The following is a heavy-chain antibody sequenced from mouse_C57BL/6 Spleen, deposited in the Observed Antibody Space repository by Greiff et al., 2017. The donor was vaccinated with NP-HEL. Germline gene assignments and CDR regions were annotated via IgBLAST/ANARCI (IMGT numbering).Heavy chain of an antibody. V-gene: IGHV10-1*01. D-gene: IGHD1-1*01. CDR1: GFSFNTYA. J-gene: IGHJ4*01. Sequence: EVKLVESGGGLVQPKGSLKLSCAASGFSFNTYAMNWVRQAPGKGLEWVARIRSKSNNYATYYADSVKDRFTISRDDSESMLYLQMNNLKTEDTAMYYCVSAITTVVRGYYAMDYWGQGTSVTVSS. CDR3: VSAITTVVRGYYAMDY. CDR2: IRSKSNNYAT.